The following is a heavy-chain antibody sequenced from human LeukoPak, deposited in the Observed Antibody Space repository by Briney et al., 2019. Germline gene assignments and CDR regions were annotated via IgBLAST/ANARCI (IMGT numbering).Heavy chain of an antibody. D-gene: IGHD6-6*01. CDR1: GHSIFSNYY. CDR3: ASEHSSSPFF. J-gene: IGHJ4*02. Sequence: PSETLSLTCTVSGHSIFSNYYHWGWIRQPPGKGLEWIASVHHSGTAYYNPSLKSRVTISVDTSENQFSLKLGHVTAADTAVHYCASEHSSSPFFWSQGTLVTVSS. V-gene: IGHV4-38-2*02. CDR2: VHHSGTA.